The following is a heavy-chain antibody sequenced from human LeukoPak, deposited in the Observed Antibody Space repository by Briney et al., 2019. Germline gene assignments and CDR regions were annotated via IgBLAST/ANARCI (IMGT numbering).Heavy chain of an antibody. CDR2: IYYSGST. V-gene: IGHV4-30-4*08. J-gene: IGHJ4*02. CDR1: GGSISSGDYY. D-gene: IGHD3-22*01. Sequence: SETLSLTCTVSGGSISSGDYYWSWIRQPPGKGLEWIGYIYYSGSTYYNPSLKSRVTISVDTSKNQFSLKLSSVTAADTAVYYCARDLGLRWGYDSSGPPGHWGQGTLVTVSS. CDR3: ARDLGLRWGYDSSGPPGH.